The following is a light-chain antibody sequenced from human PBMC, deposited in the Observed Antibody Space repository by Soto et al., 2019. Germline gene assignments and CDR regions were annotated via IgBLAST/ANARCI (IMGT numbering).Light chain of an antibody. CDR2: GAS. J-gene: IGKJ1*01. CDR1: QSVSSNF. Sequence: EIVLTQSPGTLSLSPGQRATLSCRASQSVSSNFLAWYQQKPGQAPRLLIYGASTRATGIPDRFSGSGSGTDFTLTISSLEPADFAAYYCQQYDTTPRTFGQGTKVE. CDR3: QQYDTTPRT. V-gene: IGKV3-20*01.